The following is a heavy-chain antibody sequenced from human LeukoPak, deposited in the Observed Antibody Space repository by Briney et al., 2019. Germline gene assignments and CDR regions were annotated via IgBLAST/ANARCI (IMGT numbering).Heavy chain of an antibody. D-gene: IGHD1-1*01. CDR3: ARDLTTRGPSDY. Sequence: ASVKVSCKASGYTFTGYYMHWVRQAPGQGLEWMGWISAYNGNTNYAQKLQGRVTMTTDTSTSTAYMELRSLRSDDTAVYYCARDLTTRGPSDYWGQGTLVTVSS. CDR2: ISAYNGNT. CDR1: GYTFTGYY. J-gene: IGHJ4*02. V-gene: IGHV1-18*04.